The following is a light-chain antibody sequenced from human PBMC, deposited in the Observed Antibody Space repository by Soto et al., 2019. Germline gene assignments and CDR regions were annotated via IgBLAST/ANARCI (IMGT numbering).Light chain of an antibody. CDR1: SSDVGGYNY. CDR3: SSYTTSSTHWV. CDR2: EVS. J-gene: IGLJ3*02. Sequence: QSALTKPASVSGSPGQSITISCTGTSSDVGGYNYVSWYQQHPGKAPKLMIYEVSNRPSGVSIRFSGSKSGNTASLTISGLQAEDEADYYCSSYTTSSTHWVFGGGTKLTVL. V-gene: IGLV2-14*01.